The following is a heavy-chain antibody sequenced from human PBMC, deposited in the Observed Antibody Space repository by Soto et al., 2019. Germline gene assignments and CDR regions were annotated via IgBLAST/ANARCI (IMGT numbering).Heavy chain of an antibody. D-gene: IGHD3-22*01. CDR3: ARKDKSGYFNWFDP. J-gene: IGHJ5*02. CDR1: GYRFTSYW. CDR2: IFPSDSDT. V-gene: IGHV5-51*01. Sequence: PGESLKISFRTSGYRFTSYWIAWVRQMPGKGLEWMGIIFPSDSDTRYSPSFQGQVTISADRSTSTVFLQWASLKASDTAVYFCARKDKSGYFNWFDPWGQGTRGTVSS.